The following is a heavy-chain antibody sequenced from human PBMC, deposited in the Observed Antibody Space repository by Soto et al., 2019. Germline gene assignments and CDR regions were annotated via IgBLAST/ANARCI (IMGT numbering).Heavy chain of an antibody. CDR1: GFTFSSYG. CDR3: AKEYGYCSSTTCYKGFDY. V-gene: IGHV3-23*01. CDR2: IRNSGATT. Sequence: PGGSLRLSCAASGFTFSSYGMSWVRRAPGKGLEWVSSIRNSGATTYYADSVKGRFTLSRDNSNNTLYLRMDSLRAEDTAVYYCAKEYGYCSSTTCYKGFDYWGQGTLVSVSS. J-gene: IGHJ4*02. D-gene: IGHD2-2*02.